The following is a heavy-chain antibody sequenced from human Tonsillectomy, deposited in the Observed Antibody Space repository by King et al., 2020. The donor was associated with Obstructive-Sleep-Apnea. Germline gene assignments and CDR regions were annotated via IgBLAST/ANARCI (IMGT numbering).Heavy chain of an antibody. CDR2: INHNGST. CDR3: ARGSRIYYGSGSYPNY. Sequence: VQLQQWGAGLLKPSETLSLTCAVYGGAFSGYYLSWIRQPPGKGLEWIGEINHNGSTNYNPYLKRGGTITVGTSTNQFPLKLGSVTAADTAVYYCARGSRIYYGSGSYPNYWGQGTLVTVSS. J-gene: IGHJ4*02. V-gene: IGHV4-34*01. CDR1: GGAFSGYY. D-gene: IGHD3-10*01.